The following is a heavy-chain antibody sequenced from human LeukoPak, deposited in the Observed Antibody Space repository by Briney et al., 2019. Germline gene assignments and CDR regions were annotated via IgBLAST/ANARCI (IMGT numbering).Heavy chain of an antibody. Sequence: PGRSLRLSCAASGFTFSSYGMHWVRQAPGKGLEWVAVISYDGSNKYYADSVKGRLTISRDNSKNTLYLQMNSLRGEDTAVYYCAKESSSSWLDYWGQGTLVTVSS. J-gene: IGHJ4*02. CDR2: ISYDGSNK. CDR3: AKESSSSWLDY. D-gene: IGHD6-13*01. V-gene: IGHV3-30*18. CDR1: GFTFSSYG.